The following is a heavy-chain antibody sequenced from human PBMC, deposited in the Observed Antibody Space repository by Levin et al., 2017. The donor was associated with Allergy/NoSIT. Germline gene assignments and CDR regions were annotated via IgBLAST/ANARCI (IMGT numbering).Heavy chain of an antibody. Sequence: GGSLRLSCTASGFTFSSYAMSWVRQAPGKGPEWVSSISESGDSTNYAASGKGRFTISRDNAKNTQYLQMSSLRADDTAVYYCARGYSTYSSFDHWGQGTLVTVSS. J-gene: IGHJ4*02. V-gene: IGHV3-23*01. CDR1: GFTFSSYA. D-gene: IGHD6-19*01. CDR2: ISESGDST. CDR3: ARGYSTYSSFDH.